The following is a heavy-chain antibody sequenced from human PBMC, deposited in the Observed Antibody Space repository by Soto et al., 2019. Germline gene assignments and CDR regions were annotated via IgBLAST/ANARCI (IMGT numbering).Heavy chain of an antibody. J-gene: IGHJ4*02. CDR2: IKSKTDGGTT. V-gene: IGHV3-15*01. D-gene: IGHD6-13*01. CDR1: GFTFSNAW. CDR3: AVFRSSWFGDGRLDS. Sequence: GGSLRLSCAASGFTFSNAWMSWVRQAPGKGLEWVGRIKSKTDGGTTDYAAPVKGRFTISRDDSKNTLYLQMNSLKTEDTAIYYCAVFRSSWFGDGRLDSWGPGTLVTVSS.